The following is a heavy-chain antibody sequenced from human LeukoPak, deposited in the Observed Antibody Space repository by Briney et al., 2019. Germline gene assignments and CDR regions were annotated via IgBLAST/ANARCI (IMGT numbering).Heavy chain of an antibody. Sequence: SETLSLTCTVSGGSISSSSYYWGWIRQPPGKGLEWIGSIYYSGTIYYNPSLKSRVTISVDTSKNQFSLKLSSVSAADTAVYYCPRGATKAFDIWGQGTMVTVSS. V-gene: IGHV4-39*01. D-gene: IGHD3-10*01. J-gene: IGHJ3*02. CDR1: GGSISSSSYY. CDR3: PRGATKAFDI. CDR2: IYYSGTI.